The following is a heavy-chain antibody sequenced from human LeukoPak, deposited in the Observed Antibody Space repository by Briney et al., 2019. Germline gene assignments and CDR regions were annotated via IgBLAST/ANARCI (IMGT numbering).Heavy chain of an antibody. Sequence: GGSLRLSCAASGFTFSSYWMSWVRQAPGKGLEWVANIKQDGSEKYYVDSVKGRFTISRDNAKNSLHLQMNSLRAEDTAVYYCARENVDTAMVVDYWGQGTLVTVSS. V-gene: IGHV3-7*04. D-gene: IGHD5-18*01. CDR1: GFTFSSYW. CDR3: ARENVDTAMVVDY. CDR2: IKQDGSEK. J-gene: IGHJ4*02.